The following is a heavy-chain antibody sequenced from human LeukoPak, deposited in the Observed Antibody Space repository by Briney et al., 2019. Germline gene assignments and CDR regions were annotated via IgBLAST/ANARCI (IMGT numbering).Heavy chain of an antibody. CDR2: IKQDGSEK. CDR1: GFTFSSYW. V-gene: IGHV3-7*01. D-gene: IGHD5-12*01. CDR3: ARDRGYSGYDETY. J-gene: IGHJ4*02. Sequence: GGSLRLSCAASGFTFSSYWMSWVRQAPGKGLEWVANIKQDGSEKYYVDSVKGRFTISRDNAKNSLYLQMNSLRAEDTAVYYCARDRGYSGYDETYWGQGTLVTVSS.